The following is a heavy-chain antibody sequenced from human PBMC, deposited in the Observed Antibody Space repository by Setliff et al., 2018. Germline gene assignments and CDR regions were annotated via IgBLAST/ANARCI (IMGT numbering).Heavy chain of an antibody. J-gene: IGHJ6*03. CDR3: VREGVDSRSSTDYRYYMDV. V-gene: IGHV1-18*01. D-gene: IGHD3-22*01. CDR2: ISAYNGFI. CDR1: GYTFRSYG. Sequence: ASVKVSCKASGYTFRSYGISWVRQAPGQGLEWMGWISAYNGFIVYAQKFQGRVTMTTDTSTNTAFMQLSSLRSDDTAVYYCVREGVDSRSSTDYRYYMDVWGKGTTVTVSS.